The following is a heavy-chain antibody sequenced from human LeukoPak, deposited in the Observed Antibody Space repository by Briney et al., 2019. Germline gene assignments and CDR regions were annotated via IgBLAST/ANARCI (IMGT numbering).Heavy chain of an antibody. CDR3: ARVIVGGIPGAFDI. D-gene: IGHD1-26*01. CDR1: GFTVSSNY. CDR2: IYSGGST. V-gene: IGHV3-53*01. Sequence: PGGSLRLSRAAPGFTVSSNYMSWVRQAPGKGLEWVSVIYSGGSTYYADSVKGRFTISRDNSKNTLYLQMNSLRVEDTAVYYCARVIVGGIPGAFDIWGQGTMVTVSS. J-gene: IGHJ3*02.